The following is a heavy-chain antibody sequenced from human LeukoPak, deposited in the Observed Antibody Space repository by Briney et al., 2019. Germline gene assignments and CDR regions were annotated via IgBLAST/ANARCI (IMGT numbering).Heavy chain of an antibody. V-gene: IGHV3-30*02. J-gene: IGHJ4*02. CDR2: IRYDGSNA. D-gene: IGHD4-17*01. Sequence: PGGSLRLSCAASGFTFRNYGMHWVRQAPGKGLEWVATIRYDGSNAYYADSVKGRFTISRDNSKNTLHLQMNSVRAEDTAVYYCANWELYGDSHYSFDYWGQGALVTVS. CDR1: GFTFRNYG. CDR3: ANWELYGDSHYSFDY.